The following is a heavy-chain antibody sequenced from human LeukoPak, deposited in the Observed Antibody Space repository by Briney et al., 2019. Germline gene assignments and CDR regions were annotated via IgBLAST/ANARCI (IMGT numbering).Heavy chain of an antibody. V-gene: IGHV3-30*03. Sequence: GGSLRLSCAASGFTFSSYGMHWVRQAPGKGLEWVAVISYDGSNKYYADSVKGRFTISRDNSKNTLYLQMNSLRAEDTAVYYCATSYDFWSGYSRAPFDYWGQGTLVTVS. CDR2: ISYDGSNK. J-gene: IGHJ4*02. CDR1: GFTFSSYG. CDR3: ATSYDFWSGYSRAPFDY. D-gene: IGHD3-3*01.